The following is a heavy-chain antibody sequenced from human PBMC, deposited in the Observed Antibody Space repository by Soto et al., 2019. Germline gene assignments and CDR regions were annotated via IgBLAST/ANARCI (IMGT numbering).Heavy chain of an antibody. CDR2: ISGSGGST. CDR3: AKDSRLLWFGELFNWFDP. D-gene: IGHD3-10*01. J-gene: IGHJ5*02. CDR1: GFTFSSYA. Sequence: PGGSLRLSCAASGFTFSSYAMSWVRQAPGKGLEWVSAISGSGGSTYYADSVKGRFTISRDNSKNTLYLQMNSLRAEDTAVYYCAKDSRLLWFGELFNWFDPWGQGTLVTVSS. V-gene: IGHV3-23*01.